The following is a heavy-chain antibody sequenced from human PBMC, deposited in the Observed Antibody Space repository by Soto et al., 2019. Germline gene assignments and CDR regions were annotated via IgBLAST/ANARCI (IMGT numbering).Heavy chain of an antibody. Sequence: PGGSLRLSCAASGFTFSSYAMNWVRQTPGKGLEWVSGVRSIGGNSYYADSVKGRFTISRDNSKNTLYLQMNSLRAEDTAVYYCAKARAQYYDFWSGYPVDYWGQATLVTVSS. V-gene: IGHV3-23*01. CDR3: AKARAQYYDFWSGYPVDY. J-gene: IGHJ4*02. CDR1: GFTFSSYA. CDR2: VRSIGGNS. D-gene: IGHD3-3*01.